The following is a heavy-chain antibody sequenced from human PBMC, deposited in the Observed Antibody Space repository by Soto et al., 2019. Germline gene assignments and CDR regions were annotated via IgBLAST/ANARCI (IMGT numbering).Heavy chain of an antibody. CDR1: GFTFSDYG. J-gene: IGHJ3*02. D-gene: IGHD6-19*01. V-gene: IGHV3-23*01. CDR3: VKDFKKHWLVGIDPFDI. CDR2: FGGGGGAT. Sequence: GGSLRLSCAASGFTFSDYGMSWVRQAPGKXLEWVSTFGGGGGATYYADSVRGRFVVSRDNSKNTLHFQMSNLTAEDTAVYYCVKDFKKHWLVGIDPFDIWGQGTVVTVSS.